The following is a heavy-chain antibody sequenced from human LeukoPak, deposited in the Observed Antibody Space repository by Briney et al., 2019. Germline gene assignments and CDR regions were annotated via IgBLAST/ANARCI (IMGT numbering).Heavy chain of an antibody. J-gene: IGHJ4*02. CDR1: GGSISSYY. CDR3: ARASIFGVVMFDY. Sequence: SETLSLTCTVSGGSISSYYWSWIRQPPGKGLEWIGYIYYSGGTNYNPSLKSRVTISVDTSKNQFPLRLSSVTAADTAVYYCARASIFGVVMFDYWGQGTLVTVSS. D-gene: IGHD3-3*01. V-gene: IGHV4-59*01. CDR2: IYYSGGT.